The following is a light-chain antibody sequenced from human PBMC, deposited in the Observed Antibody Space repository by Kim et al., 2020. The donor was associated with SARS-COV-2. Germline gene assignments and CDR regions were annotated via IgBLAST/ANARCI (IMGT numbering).Light chain of an antibody. CDR2: VNS. CDR1: SANIGAGYD. Sequence: QWATVSCPGSSANIGAGYDVHWYQQLPDTAPKLLIYVNSNRPSGVPDRFSGSKSGTSASLAITGLQAEDEADYYCQSYDSSLSGYVFGTGTKVTVL. J-gene: IGLJ1*01. CDR3: QSYDSSLSGYV. V-gene: IGLV1-40*01.